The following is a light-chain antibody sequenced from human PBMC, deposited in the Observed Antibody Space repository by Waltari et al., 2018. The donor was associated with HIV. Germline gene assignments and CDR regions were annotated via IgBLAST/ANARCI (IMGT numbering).Light chain of an antibody. Sequence: VMTQSPATLSVSPGERATLPCRASQSLRSSLVWYQQKPGQPPRLLIYGASTRATGIPARFSGSGSGTEFTLTISSLQSEDFAVYYCQQYSGTFGQGTKVEIK. CDR1: QSLRSS. V-gene: IGKV3-15*01. CDR2: GAS. CDR3: QQYSGT. J-gene: IGKJ1*01.